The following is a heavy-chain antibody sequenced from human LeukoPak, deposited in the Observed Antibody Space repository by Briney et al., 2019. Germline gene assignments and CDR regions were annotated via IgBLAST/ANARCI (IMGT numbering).Heavy chain of an antibody. V-gene: IGHV3-53*01. D-gene: IGHD6-13*01. CDR2: IYSGGST. Sequence: GGSLRLSCAASGFTVSSNYMSWVRQAPGKGLEWVSVIYSGGSTYYADSVKGRFTISRDNSKNTLYLQMNSLRAEDTAVYYCARALPSSLFAFDIWGQGTMVTVSP. CDR1: GFTVSSNY. J-gene: IGHJ3*02. CDR3: ARALPSSLFAFDI.